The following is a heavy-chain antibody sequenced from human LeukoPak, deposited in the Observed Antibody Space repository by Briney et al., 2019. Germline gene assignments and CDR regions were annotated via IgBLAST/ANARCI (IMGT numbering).Heavy chain of an antibody. J-gene: IGHJ4*02. V-gene: IGHV4-39*01. Sequence: PSETLSLTCTVSGGSISSSSYYWGWIRQPPGKGLEWIGSIYYSGSTYYNPSLKSRVTISVDTSKNQFSLKLSSVTAADTAVYYCARHGASSSWETHDYWGQGTLVTVSS. CDR3: ARHGASSSWETHDY. CDR2: IYYSGST. CDR1: GGSISSSSYY. D-gene: IGHD6-13*01.